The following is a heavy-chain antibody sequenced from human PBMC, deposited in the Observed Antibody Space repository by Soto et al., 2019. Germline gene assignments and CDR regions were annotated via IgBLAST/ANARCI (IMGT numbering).Heavy chain of an antibody. D-gene: IGHD4-17*01. V-gene: IGHV4-34*01. CDR3: ARRYGHHERGCSDS. Sequence: SETLSLTCAVYGGSFSGYYWSWIRHPPGKGLEWIGEINHSGSTNYNPSLKSRVTISVDTSKNQFSLKLSSVTAADTAVYYCARRYGHHERGCSDSRCQGTLGTVST. CDR1: GGSFSGYY. CDR2: INHSGST. J-gene: IGHJ5*01.